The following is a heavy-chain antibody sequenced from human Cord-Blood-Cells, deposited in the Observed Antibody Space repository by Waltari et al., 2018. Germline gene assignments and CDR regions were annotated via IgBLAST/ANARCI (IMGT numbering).Heavy chain of an antibody. D-gene: IGHD3-3*01. Sequence: QVQLQESGPGLVKPSQTLSLTRTVSGGSINSGVYYWRWLRQHPGHGLEWIGYIYYSGSTYYNPSLKSRVTISVNTSKNQFSLKLSAVTAADTAVYYCASGPPPGDYDFWSGYYFDYWGQGTLVTVSS. V-gene: IGHV4-31*03. CDR2: IYYSGST. J-gene: IGHJ4*02. CDR1: GGSINSGVYY. CDR3: ASGPPPGDYDFWSGYYFDY.